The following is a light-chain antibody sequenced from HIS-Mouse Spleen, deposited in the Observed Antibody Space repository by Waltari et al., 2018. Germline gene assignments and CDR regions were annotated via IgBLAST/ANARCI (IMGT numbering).Light chain of an antibody. CDR2: DDS. CDR1: NIGSNS. J-gene: IGLJ2*01. CDR3: QVWDSSSDHVV. V-gene: IGLV3-21*03. Sequence: SYVLTQPPSVSVAPGKTARITCGGNNIGSNSGRWYQQKPGQAPGLVVYDDSDRPSGIPERFSGSNSGNTATLTISRVEAGDEADYYCQVWDSSSDHVVFGGGTKLTVL.